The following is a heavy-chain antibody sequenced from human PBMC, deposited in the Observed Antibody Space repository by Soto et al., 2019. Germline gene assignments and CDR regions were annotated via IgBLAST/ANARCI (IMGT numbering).Heavy chain of an antibody. Sequence: QVQLVQSGTEVTKPGASVKVSCKASGYTFTGYYIHWVRQAPGQGLEWMGSINPKSGGTNYAQKFQGWVAMTRDTSNTTVYMELSRLRSDDTAVYYCAREYCSGDNCYYYYAMDVWGQGTTVTVSS. V-gene: IGHV1-2*04. J-gene: IGHJ6*02. CDR2: INPKSGGT. CDR1: GYTFTGYY. CDR3: AREYCSGDNCYYYYAMDV. D-gene: IGHD2-15*01.